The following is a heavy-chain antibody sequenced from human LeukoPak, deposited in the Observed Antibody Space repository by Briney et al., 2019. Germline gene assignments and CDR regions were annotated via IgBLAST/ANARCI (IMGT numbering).Heavy chain of an antibody. CDR1: SGSITSYY. D-gene: IGHD2-15*01. CDR2: IFSSGST. J-gene: IGHJ4*02. Sequence: SETLSHTCTVSSGSITSYYWNWIRQPAGKGLEWIGRIFSSGSTDYNPSLKSRVTMSVDTSKNQFSLNLSSVTAADSAVYYCARARGRLLLVDYWGQGTLVTVSS. V-gene: IGHV4-4*07. CDR3: ARARGRLLLVDY.